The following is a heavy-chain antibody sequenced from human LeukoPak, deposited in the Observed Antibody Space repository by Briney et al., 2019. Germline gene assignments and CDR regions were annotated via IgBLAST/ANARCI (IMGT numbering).Heavy chain of an antibody. CDR2: IKQDGSEK. J-gene: IGHJ4*02. CDR3: ARGDSSGWYPGNY. CDR1: GFTFSSYA. Sequence: PGGSLRLSCAASGFTFSSYAMHWVRQAPGKGLEWVANIKQDGSEKYYVDSVKGRFTISRDNAKNSLYLQMNSLRAEDTAVFYCARGDSSGWYPGNYWGQGTLVTVSS. D-gene: IGHD6-19*01. V-gene: IGHV3-7*03.